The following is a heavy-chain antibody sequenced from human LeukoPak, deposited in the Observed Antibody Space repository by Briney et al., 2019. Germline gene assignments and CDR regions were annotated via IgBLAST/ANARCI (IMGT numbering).Heavy chain of an antibody. V-gene: IGHV3-7*01. CDR1: GFTFSTFW. D-gene: IGHD5-18*01. Sequence: GGSLRLTCTASGFTFSTFWMSWVRQAPGKGLEWVANIKQDGSEKYYVDSVKGRFTISRDNAKKSLYLQMNSLRVEDTAVYYCARDLFRYGRWFDYWGQGTLVSVSS. CDR3: ARDLFRYGRWFDY. J-gene: IGHJ4*02. CDR2: IKQDGSEK.